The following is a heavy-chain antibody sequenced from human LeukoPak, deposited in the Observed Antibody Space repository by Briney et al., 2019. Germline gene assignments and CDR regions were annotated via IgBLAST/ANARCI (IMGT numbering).Heavy chain of an antibody. CDR3: AKEGFIAVAGLFDY. D-gene: IGHD6-19*01. CDR2: ISSSGGST. V-gene: IGHV3-23*01. J-gene: IGHJ4*02. Sequence: PGGSLRLSCAASGFTFSTYAMSWVRQAPGKGLEWVSAISSSGGSTYYADSVKGRFTISRDNSKNTLYLQMNSLRAEDTAVYYCAKEGFIAVAGLFDYWGQGTLVTVSS. CDR1: GFTFSTYA.